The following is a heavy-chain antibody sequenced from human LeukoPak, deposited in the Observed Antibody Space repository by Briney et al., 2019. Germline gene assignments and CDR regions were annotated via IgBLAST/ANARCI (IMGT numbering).Heavy chain of an antibody. J-gene: IGHJ4*02. V-gene: IGHV3-23*01. D-gene: IGHD1-26*01. CDR2: ISGSGDNT. Sequence: GGSLRLSCEASGFTFSNYAMSWVRQAPGKGLEWVSIISGSGDNTYYADSVKGRFTISRDNSKNTLYLQMNSLRAEDTAVYYCAKDLKGELGSDYGGRGTLVTVSA. CDR1: GFTFSNYA. CDR3: AKDLKGELGSDY.